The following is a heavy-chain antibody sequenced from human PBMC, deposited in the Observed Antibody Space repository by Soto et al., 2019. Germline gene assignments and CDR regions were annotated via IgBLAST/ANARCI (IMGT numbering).Heavy chain of an antibody. V-gene: IGHV1-69*12. Sequence: QVQLVQSGAEVKKPGSSLKVSCKAPGGTFTNYAFSWVRQAPGQCPERMGGIINIFGTPEYAQQFQGRVIITADESTRTVSMELNSLRSDDTAVYYCARERSVGYCITTTCPKPFYYYAMDVWGQGTTVTVSS. CDR2: IINIFGTP. CDR1: GGTFTNYA. J-gene: IGHJ6*02. D-gene: IGHD2-2*01. CDR3: ARERSVGYCITTTCPKPFYYYAMDV.